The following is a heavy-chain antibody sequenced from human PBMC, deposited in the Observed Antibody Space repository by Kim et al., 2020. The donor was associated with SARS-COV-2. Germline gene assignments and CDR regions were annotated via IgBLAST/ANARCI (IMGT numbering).Heavy chain of an antibody. CDR2: FDPEDGET. D-gene: IGHD6-13*01. J-gene: IGHJ6*02. CDR3: ATDRPGFKQQLAPPRYYYYFGMGV. CDR1: GYTLTELS. Sequence: ASVKVSCKVSGYTLTELSMHWVRQAPGKGLEWMGGFDPEDGETIYAQKFQGRVTMTEDTSTDTAYMELSSLRSEDTAVYYCATDRPGFKQQLAPPRYYYYFGMGVWSQGATCTVA. V-gene: IGHV1-24*01.